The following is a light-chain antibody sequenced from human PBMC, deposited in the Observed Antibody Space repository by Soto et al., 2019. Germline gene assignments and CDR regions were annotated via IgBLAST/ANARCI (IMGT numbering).Light chain of an antibody. Sequence: QSVLTQPASVSGAPGQSITISCTGTSSDVGGYNYVSWYQQHPGKAPKLLIYEVSDRPSGVSSRFSGSKSGNTASRTISGLQAEDEADYYCCSYTSSSTYVFGVGTKVTVL. J-gene: IGLJ1*01. CDR2: EVS. V-gene: IGLV2-14*01. CDR3: CSYTSSSTYV. CDR1: SSDVGGYNY.